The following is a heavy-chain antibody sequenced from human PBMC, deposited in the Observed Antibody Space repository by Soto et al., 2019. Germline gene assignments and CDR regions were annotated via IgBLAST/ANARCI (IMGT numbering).Heavy chain of an antibody. CDR1: GGSISSSNW. Sequence: SETLSLTCAVSGGSISSSNWWSWVRQPPGKGLEWIGEIYHSGSTNYNPSLKSRVTISVDKSKNQFSLKLSSVTAADTAVYYCARGNSRRAGTSSFDYWGQGTLVTVSS. J-gene: IGHJ4*02. CDR3: ARGNSRRAGTSSFDY. CDR2: IYHSGST. V-gene: IGHV4-4*02. D-gene: IGHD6-19*01.